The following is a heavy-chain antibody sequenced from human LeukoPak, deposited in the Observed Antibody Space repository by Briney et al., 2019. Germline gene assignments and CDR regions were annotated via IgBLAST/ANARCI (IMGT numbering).Heavy chain of an antibody. CDR3: ARDHRYYYDSSGNYGMDV. CDR2: IYTSGST. Sequence: SETLSLTCTVSGGSISSGSYYWSWVRQPAGKGLEWLMRIYTSGSTNSNPSLNGPLSISTYTSKNPFSLKPSSVTAADTAVYYCARDHRYYYDSSGNYGMDVWGQGTTVTVSS. J-gene: IGHJ6*02. V-gene: IGHV4-61*02. CDR1: GGSISSGSYY. D-gene: IGHD3-22*01.